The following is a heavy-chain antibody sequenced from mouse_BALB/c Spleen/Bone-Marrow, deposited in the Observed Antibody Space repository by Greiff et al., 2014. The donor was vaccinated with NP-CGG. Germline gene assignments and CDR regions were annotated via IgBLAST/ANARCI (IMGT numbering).Heavy chain of an antibody. CDR2: IYPGNRDT. CDR1: GYSFTSYW. J-gene: IGHJ2*01. CDR3: TKEWYYGFDY. Sequence: VQLKESGTVLARPGASVKMSCKASGYSFTSYWMHWVKQRPGQGLEWIGAIYPGNRDTSYNQKFKGKAKLTAVTSASTAYMELSSLTNEDSAVYYCTKEWYYGFDYWGQGTTLTVSS. V-gene: IGHV1-5*01. D-gene: IGHD1-1*01.